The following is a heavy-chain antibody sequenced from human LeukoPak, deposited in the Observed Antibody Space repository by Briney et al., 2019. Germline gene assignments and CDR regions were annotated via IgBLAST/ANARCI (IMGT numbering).Heavy chain of an antibody. CDR3: AKVATWTYFDS. CDR1: GFTFSSSA. D-gene: IGHD3/OR15-3a*01. V-gene: IGHV3-23*01. J-gene: IGHJ4*02. CDR2: IDGSAKTT. Sequence: GGSLRLSCAASGFTFSSSAMTWVRQAPGKGLGWVSVIDGSAKTTYYADSVKGRFTISRDNSKNTLYLQLTSLRVEDTAPYYCAKVATWTYFDSWGQGTLVTVSS.